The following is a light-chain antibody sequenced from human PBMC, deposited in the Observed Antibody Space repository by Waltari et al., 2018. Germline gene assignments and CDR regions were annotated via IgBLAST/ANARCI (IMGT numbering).Light chain of an antibody. J-gene: IGKJ4*01. CDR1: QNIGSQ. V-gene: IGKV3-11*01. CDR3: QQRDSWPLT. CDR2: DVS. Sequence: EMVLTQSPVILSLSPGERAALSCRASQNIGSQLAWYQQRPGQAPRLLIDDVSNRVTGIPARFSGSESGTDFTLTISGLAPEDTAVYYCQQRDSWPLTFGGGTKVEI.